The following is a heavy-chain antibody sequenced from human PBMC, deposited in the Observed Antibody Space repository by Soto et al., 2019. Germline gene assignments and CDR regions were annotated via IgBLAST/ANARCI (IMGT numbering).Heavy chain of an antibody. Sequence: GGSLRLSCAAPGLNFSSYAMHWVRPAPGKGLEWVAVISYDGSNKYYADSVKGRFTISRDNAKNSLYLQMNSLRGEDTAVYYCARATYSSSYYFDSWGQGTLVTVSS. CDR1: GLNFSSYA. J-gene: IGHJ4*02. CDR3: ARATYSSSYYFDS. D-gene: IGHD6-6*01. CDR2: ISYDGSNK. V-gene: IGHV3-30-3*01.